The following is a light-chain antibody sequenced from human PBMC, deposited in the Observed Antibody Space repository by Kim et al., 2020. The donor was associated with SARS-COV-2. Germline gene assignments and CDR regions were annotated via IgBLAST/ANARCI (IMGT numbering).Light chain of an antibody. V-gene: IGKV3-20*01. J-gene: IGKJ1*01. CDR2: GAS. CDR1: QSVGRNF. Sequence: WSPGERAPLSRRASQSVGRNFFAWYQQKPGQAPRLLIYGASNRATGIPDRFSGSGSGTDFTLTISRLEPEDFAVYYCQRYDTSRTFGQGTKVEIK. CDR3: QRYDTSRT.